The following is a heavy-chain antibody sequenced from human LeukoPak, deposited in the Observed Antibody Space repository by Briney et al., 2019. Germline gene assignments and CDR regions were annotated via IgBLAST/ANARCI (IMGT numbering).Heavy chain of an antibody. CDR3: ARQYSGSYYPFDY. D-gene: IGHD1-26*01. CDR2: IIPIFGTA. Sequence: SVKVSCKASGGTFSSYAISWVRQAPGQGLEWMGGIIPIFGTANYAKKFQGRVTITADESTSTAYMELSSLRSEDTAVYYCARQYSGSYYPFDYWGQGTLVTVSS. V-gene: IGHV1-69*01. J-gene: IGHJ4*02. CDR1: GGTFSSYA.